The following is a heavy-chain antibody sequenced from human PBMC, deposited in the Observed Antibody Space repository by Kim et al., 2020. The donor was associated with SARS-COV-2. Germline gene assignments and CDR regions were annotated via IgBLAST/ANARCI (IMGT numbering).Heavy chain of an antibody. V-gene: IGHV1-46*01. CDR3: ARLDHDSSGYRDY. J-gene: IGHJ4*02. D-gene: IGHD3-22*01. Sequence: YAERFPHRVTMTRDTSTSTVYMVLSSLRSEDKAVYYCARLDHDSSGYRDYWGQGTLVTVSS.